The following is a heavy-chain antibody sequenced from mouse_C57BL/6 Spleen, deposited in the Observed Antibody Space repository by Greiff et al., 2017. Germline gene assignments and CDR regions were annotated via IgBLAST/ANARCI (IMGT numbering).Heavy chain of an antibody. V-gene: IGHV3-8*01. D-gene: IGHD1-1*01. CDR2: ISYSGST. CDR1: GYSITSDY. J-gene: IGHJ1*03. CDR3: ARRYGSSFWYFDV. Sequence: DVQLQESGPGLAKPSQTLSLTCSVTGYSITSDYWNWIRKFPGNKLEYMGYISYSGSTYYNPSLKSRISLTRDTSKNQDYLQLNSVTTEDTATYYCARRYGSSFWYFDVWGTGTTVTVSS.